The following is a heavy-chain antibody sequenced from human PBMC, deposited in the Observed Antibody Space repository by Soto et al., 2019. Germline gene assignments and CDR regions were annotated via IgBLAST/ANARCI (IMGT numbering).Heavy chain of an antibody. CDR2: INHSGST. CDR1: GGSFSGYY. D-gene: IGHD3-3*01. CDR3: ARGRYDFWSGYHSGSFDY. J-gene: IGHJ4*02. V-gene: IGHV4-34*01. Sequence: QVQLQQWGAGLLKPSETLSLTCAVYGGSFSGYYWSWIRQPPGKGLEWIGEINHSGSTNYNPSLKSRVTISVDTSKNQFSLKLSSVTAADTTVYYCARGRYDFWSGYHSGSFDYWGQGTLVTVSS.